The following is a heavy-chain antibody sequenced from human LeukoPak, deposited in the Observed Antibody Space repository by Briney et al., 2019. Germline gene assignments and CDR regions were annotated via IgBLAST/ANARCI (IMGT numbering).Heavy chain of an antibody. Sequence: SVKVSCKASGYTFTSYGISWVRQAPGQGLEWMGGIIPIFGTANYAQKFQGRVTITADESTSTAYMELSSLRSEDTAVYYCARGLGVVPAAPFDYWGQGTLVTVSS. J-gene: IGHJ4*02. CDR2: IIPIFGTA. D-gene: IGHD2-2*01. CDR1: GYTFTSYG. V-gene: IGHV1-69*13. CDR3: ARGLGVVPAAPFDY.